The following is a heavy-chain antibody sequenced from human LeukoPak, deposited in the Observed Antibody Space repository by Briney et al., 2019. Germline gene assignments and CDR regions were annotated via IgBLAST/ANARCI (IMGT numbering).Heavy chain of an antibody. V-gene: IGHV5-51*01. CDR1: GYSFTSYW. CDR2: IYPGDSDT. D-gene: IGHD6-13*01. CDR3: ARFTVAWAAADGSYYYMDV. Sequence: HGESLKISCKGSGYSFTSYWIGWVRQMPGKGLEWMGIIYPGDSDTRYSPSFQGQVTISADKSISTAYLQWSSLKASDTAMYYCARFTVAWAAADGSYYYMDVWGKGTTVTVSS. J-gene: IGHJ6*03.